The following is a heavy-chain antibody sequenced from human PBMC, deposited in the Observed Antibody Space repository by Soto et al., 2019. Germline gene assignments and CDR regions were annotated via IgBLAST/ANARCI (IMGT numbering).Heavy chain of an antibody. Sequence: QVQLQESGPGLVKPSQTLSLTCTVSGGSISSGGYYWSWIRQHPGKGLEWIGYIYYSGSTYYNPSLQSRXXIXVXMSKNQFSLKLSSVTAPDTAVYYCARGSYDRRGSDYWGQGTLVTVSS. CDR1: GGSISSGGYY. CDR2: IYYSGST. J-gene: IGHJ4*02. V-gene: IGHV4-31*03. CDR3: ARGSYDRRGSDY. D-gene: IGHD3-22*01.